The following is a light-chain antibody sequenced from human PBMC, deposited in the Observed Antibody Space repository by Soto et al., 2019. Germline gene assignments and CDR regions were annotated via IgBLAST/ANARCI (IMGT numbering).Light chain of an antibody. CDR3: GTWDSSLSAGV. J-gene: IGLJ3*02. CDR2: DNT. CDR1: SSNIGKNS. V-gene: IGLV1-51*01. Sequence: QSVLTQPPSASAAPGQKVTISCSGSSSNIGKNSVSWYQQFPGTAPKLLISDNTKRASGIPDRFSASNSGTSATLGITGLQTGDEADYYCGTWDSSLSAGVFGGGTK.